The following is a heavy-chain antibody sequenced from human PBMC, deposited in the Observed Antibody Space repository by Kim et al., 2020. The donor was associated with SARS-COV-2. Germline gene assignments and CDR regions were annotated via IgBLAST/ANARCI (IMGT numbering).Heavy chain of an antibody. V-gene: IGHV3-30*01. J-gene: IGHJ4*02. Sequence: ADSVKGRFTISRDNSKNTLYLQMNSLRAEDTAVYYCARDWGDTAMVAPGYWGQGTLVTVSS. D-gene: IGHD5-18*01. CDR3: ARDWGDTAMVAPGY.